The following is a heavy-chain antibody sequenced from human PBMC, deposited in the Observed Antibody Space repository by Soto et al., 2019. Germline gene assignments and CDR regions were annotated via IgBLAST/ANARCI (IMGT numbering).Heavy chain of an antibody. CDR3: ARTEALWDVSGLDS. D-gene: IGHD1-26*01. CDR2: VNTENGNT. J-gene: IGHJ4*02. Sequence: QVQLVQSGAEEKNPGASVKVSCQASGYTFTTYAIHWVRQAPGQRLELMGWVNTENGNTKYSQNFHGRVTITRDTSASIAYMELSSLRSEVTAVDCCARTEALWDVSGLDSWGQGTVVTVSS. V-gene: IGHV1-3*04. CDR1: GYTFTTYA.